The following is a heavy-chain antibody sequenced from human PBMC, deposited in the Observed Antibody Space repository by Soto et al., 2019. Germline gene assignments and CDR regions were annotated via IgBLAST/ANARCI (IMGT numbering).Heavy chain of an antibody. D-gene: IGHD3-10*01. CDR2: IYYSGST. V-gene: IGHV4-59*12. Sequence: PSETLSLTCTVSGGSISSYYWSWIRQPPGKGLEWIGYIYYSGSTNYNPSLKSRVTISVDTSENHVSLKLTSVTAADTAVYFCSRGRDPHKGDRTWGQGTLVTVSS. J-gene: IGHJ5*02. CDR1: GGSISSYY. CDR3: SRGRDPHKGDRT.